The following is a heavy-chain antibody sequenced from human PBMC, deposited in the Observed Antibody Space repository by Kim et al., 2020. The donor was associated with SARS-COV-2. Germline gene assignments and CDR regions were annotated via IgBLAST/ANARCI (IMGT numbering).Heavy chain of an antibody. V-gene: IGHV3-23*01. Sequence: GGSLRLSCAASGFTFTGYVMSWVRQAPGKGLEWVSTISGSGGSTYYADSVKGRFTISRDDSKSTLFLQMNSLRAEDMAIYYCAKGYCNSWGQGTLVTVSS. CDR1: GFTFTGYV. CDR3: AKGYCNS. D-gene: IGHD2-15*01. CDR2: ISGSGGST. J-gene: IGHJ5*02.